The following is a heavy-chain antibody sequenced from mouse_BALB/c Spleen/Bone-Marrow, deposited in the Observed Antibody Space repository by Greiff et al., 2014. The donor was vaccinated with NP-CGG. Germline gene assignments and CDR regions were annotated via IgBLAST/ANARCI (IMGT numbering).Heavy chain of an antibody. D-gene: IGHD2-4*01. CDR2: INPSSGYT. J-gene: IGHJ4*01. CDR1: GYTFTGYT. Sequence: QVQLKESGAELARPGASVKMSCEASGYTFTGYTMHWVKQRPGQGLEWIGYINPSSGYTNYNQKFKDRATLTADKSSSTAYMQLSSLTSEDSAFYYCARDVIFYDYDEDYCAMDYWGQGTSVTVPS. V-gene: IGHV1-4*01. CDR3: ARDVIFYDYDEDYCAMDY.